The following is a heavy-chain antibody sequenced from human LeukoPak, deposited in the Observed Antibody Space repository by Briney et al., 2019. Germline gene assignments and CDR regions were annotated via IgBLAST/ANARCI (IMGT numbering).Heavy chain of an antibody. D-gene: IGHD1-26*01. J-gene: IGHJ3*02. CDR2: IYSGGST. Sequence: GGSLRLSCAASGFTVSSNYMSWVRQAPGKGLEWGSVIYSGGSTYYADSVKGRFTISRDNSNNTLYHQMNSLRAEDTAVYYCAGADSGSYHPRAFDIWGQGTMVTVSS. V-gene: IGHV3-66*02. CDR1: GFTVSSNY. CDR3: AGADSGSYHPRAFDI.